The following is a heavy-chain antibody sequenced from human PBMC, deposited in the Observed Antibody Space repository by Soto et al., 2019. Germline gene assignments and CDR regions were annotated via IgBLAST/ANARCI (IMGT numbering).Heavy chain of an antibody. CDR1: GFTFSSYG. J-gene: IGHJ4*02. Sequence: PGGSLRLSCAASGFTFSSYGMHWVRQAPGKGLEWVAVIWYDGSNKYYADSVKGRFTISRDNSKNTLYLQMNSLRAEDTAVYYCARDAPGPYYSSGLAGPTDYWGQGTLVTVSS. D-gene: IGHD6-19*01. CDR3: ARDAPGPYYSSGLAGPTDY. CDR2: IWYDGSNK. V-gene: IGHV3-33*01.